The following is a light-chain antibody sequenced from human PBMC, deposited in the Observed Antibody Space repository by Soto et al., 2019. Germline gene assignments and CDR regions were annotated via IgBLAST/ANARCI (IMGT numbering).Light chain of an antibody. CDR2: GAS. CDR3: QQDDSSFT. CDR1: QHVTTTY. V-gene: IGKV3-20*01. J-gene: IGKJ4*01. Sequence: IVLTQSPATLSLSPGERATLSCTASQHVTTTYIAGYQQKFHQAPRLVIYGASTRATDTPDTFTGGGIGTDLPRTISRVEPEEFAVYYCQQDDSSFTFGGGTKVDMK.